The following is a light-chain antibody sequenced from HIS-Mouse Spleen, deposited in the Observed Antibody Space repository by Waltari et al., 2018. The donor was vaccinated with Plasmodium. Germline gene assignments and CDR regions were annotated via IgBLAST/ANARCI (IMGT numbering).Light chain of an antibody. CDR2: KAS. CDR1: QRISSW. CDR3: QQYNSYSYT. J-gene: IGKJ2*01. V-gene: IGKV1-5*03. Sequence: DIQMTPSPPTLSASVGDRVTLTCRASQRISSWLAWYQQKPGKAPKLLIYKASSLESGVPSRFSGSGSGTEFTLTISSLQPDDFATYYCQQYNSYSYTFGQGTKLEIK.